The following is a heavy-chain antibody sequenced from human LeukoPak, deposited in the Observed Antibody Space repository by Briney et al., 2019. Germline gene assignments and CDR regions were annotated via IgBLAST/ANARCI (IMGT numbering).Heavy chain of an antibody. CDR2: FDPEDGET. Sequence: ASVKVSCKVSGYTLTELSMHWVRQAPGKGLEWMGGFDPEDGETIYAQKFQGRVTMTEDTSTDTAYMELSSLRSEDTAVYYCARMSGYYSLSDYWGQGTLVTVSP. D-gene: IGHD3-3*01. CDR1: GYTLTELS. V-gene: IGHV1-24*01. CDR3: ARMSGYYSLSDY. J-gene: IGHJ4*02.